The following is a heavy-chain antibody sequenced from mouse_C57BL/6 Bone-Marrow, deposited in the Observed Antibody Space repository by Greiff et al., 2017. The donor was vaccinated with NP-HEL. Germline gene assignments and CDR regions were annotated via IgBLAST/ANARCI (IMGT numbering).Heavy chain of an antibody. J-gene: IGHJ1*03. Sequence: QVQLQQSGAELVKPGASVKMSCKASGFTFTTYPIEWMKQNHGKSLEWIGNFHPYNDDTKYNEKFKGKATLTVEKSSSTVYLELSRLTSDDSAVYYCARGFYDSSYTSYWYIDVWGTGTTVTVSS. CDR1: GFTFTTYP. CDR2: FHPYNDDT. CDR3: ARGFYDSSYTSYWYIDV. D-gene: IGHD1-1*01. V-gene: IGHV1-47*01.